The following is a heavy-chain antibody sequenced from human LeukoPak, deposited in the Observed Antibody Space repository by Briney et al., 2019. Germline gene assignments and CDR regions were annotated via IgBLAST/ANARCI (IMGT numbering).Heavy chain of an antibody. V-gene: IGHV4-59*12. CDR1: GGSISSYY. CDR2: IHYTGST. Sequence: SETLSLACTDSGGSISSYYWSWIRQSPGKGLECIGYIHYTGSTNFNPSLKSRVTISVDTSKNQFSLKLSSVTAADTAVYYCARDRSGDYHSSGYENWGQGTLVTVSS. J-gene: IGHJ4*02. D-gene: IGHD3-22*01. CDR3: ARDRSGDYHSSGYEN.